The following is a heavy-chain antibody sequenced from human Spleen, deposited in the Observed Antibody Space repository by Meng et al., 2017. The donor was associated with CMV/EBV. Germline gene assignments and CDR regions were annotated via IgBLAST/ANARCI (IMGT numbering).Heavy chain of an antibody. D-gene: IGHD3-10*01. CDR1: GFTFSDYY. CDR2: ISSSGNTI. Sequence: GESLKISCAASGFTFSDYYMSWIRLGPGKGLEWVSYISSSGNTIYYGDSVKGRFTISRDNAKNSLYLQMDSLRADDTAVYYCAKDRDPLLLWFGESIDYWGQGTLVTVSS. J-gene: IGHJ4*02. CDR3: AKDRDPLLLWFGESIDY. V-gene: IGHV3-11*04.